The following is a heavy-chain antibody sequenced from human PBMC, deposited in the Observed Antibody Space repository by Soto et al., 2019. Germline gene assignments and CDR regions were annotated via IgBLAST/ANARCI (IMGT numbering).Heavy chain of an antibody. CDR3: ARDKEPMDYDSSGYYSPGYNWFDP. V-gene: IGHV1-18*01. D-gene: IGHD3-22*01. CDR1: GYTFTSYG. Sequence: ASVKVSCKASGYTFTSYGISWVRQAPGQGLEWMGWISAYNGNTNYAQKLQGRVTMTTDTSTSTAYMELRSLRSDDTAVYYCARDKEPMDYDSSGYYSPGYNWFDPWGQGTLVTVSS. J-gene: IGHJ5*02. CDR2: ISAYNGNT.